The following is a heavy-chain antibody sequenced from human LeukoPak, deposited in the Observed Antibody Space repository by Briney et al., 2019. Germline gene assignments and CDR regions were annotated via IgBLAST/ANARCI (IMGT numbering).Heavy chain of an antibody. V-gene: IGHV3-33*01. CDR3: ARDYSRNSFDY. J-gene: IGHJ4*02. D-gene: IGHD6-13*01. CDR1: GFTFSNYD. CDR2: IWYDGINN. Sequence: GGSLRLCCAASGFTFSNYDMHWVRQAPGKGLEWVAVIWYDGINNYYADSVKGRFSISRDNSKNALHLQMNSLSAEDTAVYFCARDYSRNSFDYWGQGTLVTVSS.